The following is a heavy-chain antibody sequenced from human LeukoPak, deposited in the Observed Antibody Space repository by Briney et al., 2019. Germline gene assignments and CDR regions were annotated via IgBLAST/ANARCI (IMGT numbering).Heavy chain of an antibody. J-gene: IGHJ4*02. CDR3: ARDGSARYYFDY. Sequence: SETLSLTCTVSGGSISTCYWNWIRQPPGKGLEWIGYIYYRGSTNYNPSLKSRVTISVDTSKNQFSLKLSSVTAADTAMYYCARDGSARYYFDYWGQGTLVTVSS. CDR2: IYYRGST. CDR1: GGSISTCY. V-gene: IGHV4-59*01.